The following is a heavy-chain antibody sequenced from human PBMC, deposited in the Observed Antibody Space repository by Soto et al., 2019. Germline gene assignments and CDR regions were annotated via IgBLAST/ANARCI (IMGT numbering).Heavy chain of an antibody. CDR1: GFMFGNYW. CDR3: ARDSPFDASSGYLEY. CDR2: IKQDGSEK. D-gene: IGHD3-22*01. V-gene: IGHV3-7*01. Sequence: PGGSLRLSCAPSGFMFGNYWMSWVRQAPGKGLEWVDNIKQDGSEKYYVDSVKGRFTISRDNAKNSLYLQMTSLRADDTAVYYCARDSPFDASSGYLEYWGQGTLVT. J-gene: IGHJ4*02.